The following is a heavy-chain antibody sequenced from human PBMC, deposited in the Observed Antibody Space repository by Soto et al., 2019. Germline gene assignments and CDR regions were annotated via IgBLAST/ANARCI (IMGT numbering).Heavy chain of an antibody. CDR2: IIPIFGTA. Sequence: QVQLVQSGAEVKKPGSSVKVSCTASGGTFSSYAISWVRQAPGQGLEWMGGIIPIFGTANYAQKFQGRVRITADESTSTAYMELSSLRSEDTAVYYCARDKVGYYDSSGYYRVSVPPDYYYGMDVWGQGTTVTVSS. CDR3: ARDKVGYYDSSGYYRVSVPPDYYYGMDV. CDR1: GGTFSSYA. D-gene: IGHD3-22*01. V-gene: IGHV1-69*01. J-gene: IGHJ6*02.